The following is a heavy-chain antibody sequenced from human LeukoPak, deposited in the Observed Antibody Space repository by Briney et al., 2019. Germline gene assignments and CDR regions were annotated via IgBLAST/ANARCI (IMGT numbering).Heavy chain of an antibody. CDR3: ASTALGYCSSTSCPTTFDY. CDR1: GYTFTSYG. J-gene: IGHJ4*02. D-gene: IGHD2-2*01. Sequence: ASVKVSCKASGYTFTSYGISWVRPAPGQGLEWMGWISAYNGNTNYAQKLQGGVTMTTDTSTSTAYMELRSLRSDDTAVYYCASTALGYCSSTSCPTTFDYWGQGTLVTVSS. V-gene: IGHV1-18*01. CDR2: ISAYNGNT.